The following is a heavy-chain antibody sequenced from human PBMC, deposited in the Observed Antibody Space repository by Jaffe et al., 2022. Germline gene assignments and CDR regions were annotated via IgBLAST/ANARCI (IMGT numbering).Heavy chain of an antibody. Sequence: QVQLVQSGAEVKKPGSSVKVSCKASGGTFSSYTISWVRQAPGQGLEWMGRIIPILGIANYAQKFQGRVTITADKSTSTAYMELSSLRSEDTAVYYCAREAPSIAVAGGGGPFDPWGQGTLVTVSS. V-gene: IGHV1-69*08. CDR1: GGTFSSYT. CDR3: AREAPSIAVAGGGGPFDP. CDR2: IIPILGIA. J-gene: IGHJ5*02. D-gene: IGHD6-19*01.